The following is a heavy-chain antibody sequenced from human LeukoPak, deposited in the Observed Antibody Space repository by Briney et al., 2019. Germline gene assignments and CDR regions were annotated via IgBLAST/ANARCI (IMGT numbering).Heavy chain of an antibody. J-gene: IGHJ4*02. CDR1: GFTFSTYS. D-gene: IGHD5-18*01. V-gene: IGHV3-23*01. CDR3: AKGVRGYPYYFDY. CDR2: ISGSGGST. Sequence: GGSLRLSCAASGFTFSTYSMNWVRQAPGKGLEWVSAISGSGGSTYYADSVKGRFTISRDYSKNTLYLQMNSLRAEDTAVYYCAKGVRGYPYYFDYWGQGTLVTVSS.